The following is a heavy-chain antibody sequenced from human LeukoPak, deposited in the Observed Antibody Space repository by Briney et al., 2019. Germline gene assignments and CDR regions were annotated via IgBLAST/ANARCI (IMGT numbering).Heavy chain of an antibody. CDR3: ARSSGWYDGLDY. V-gene: IGHV3-53*01. D-gene: IGHD6-19*01. J-gene: IGHJ4*02. CDR2: IYNGGST. CDR1: GFTVSSNY. Sequence: GGSLRLSCAASGFTVSSNYMSWVRQAPGKGLEWVSVIYNGGSTYYADSVKGRFTISRDNYKNTLFLQMNSLRAEDTAVYYCARSSGWYDGLDYWGQGTLVTVSS.